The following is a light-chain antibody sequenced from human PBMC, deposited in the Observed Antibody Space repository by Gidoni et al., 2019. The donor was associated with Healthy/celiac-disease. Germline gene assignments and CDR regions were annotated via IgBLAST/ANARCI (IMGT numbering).Light chain of an antibody. CDR2: GAS. J-gene: IGKJ3*01. V-gene: IGKV3-20*01. Sequence: ENVLPQSPGTLSLSPGERPTLSCRASQSVSSSYLAWYQQKPGQAPRLLIYGASSRATGIPDRFSGSGSGTDFTLTISRLEPEDFAVYYCQQYGSSPFTFXPXTKVDIK. CDR3: QQYGSSPFT. CDR1: QSVSSSY.